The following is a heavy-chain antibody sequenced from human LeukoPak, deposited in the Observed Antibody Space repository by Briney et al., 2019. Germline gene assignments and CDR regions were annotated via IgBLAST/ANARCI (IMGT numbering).Heavy chain of an antibody. CDR2: IYTSGST. J-gene: IGHJ6*03. Sequence: SETLSLTCTVSGGSISSGSYYWSWIRQPAGKGLEWIGRIYTSGSTNYNPSLKSRVTISVDTSKNQFSLKLSSVTAADTAVYYCARDRGYYGSGRLGGGNAQHYYYYYYMDVWGKGTTVTISS. V-gene: IGHV4-61*02. D-gene: IGHD3-10*01. CDR1: GGSISSGSYY. CDR3: ARDRGYYGSGRLGGGNAQHYYYYYYMDV.